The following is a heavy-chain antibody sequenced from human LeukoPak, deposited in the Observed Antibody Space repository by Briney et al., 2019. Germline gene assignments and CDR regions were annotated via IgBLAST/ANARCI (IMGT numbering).Heavy chain of an antibody. CDR2: TSSDLNVK. CDR3: AREGYYGSGSPPSLYFDY. CDR1: GFAFRNYI. D-gene: IGHD3-10*01. V-gene: IGHV3-30-3*01. J-gene: IGHJ4*02. Sequence: GGSLRLSCAASGFAFRNYIIHWVRQAPGKGLEWVAVTSSDLNVKLYADSVKGRFTISRDNSRSTLYLQMNSLRPEDTAIYYCAREGYYGSGSPPSLYFDYWGQGTLVTVSS.